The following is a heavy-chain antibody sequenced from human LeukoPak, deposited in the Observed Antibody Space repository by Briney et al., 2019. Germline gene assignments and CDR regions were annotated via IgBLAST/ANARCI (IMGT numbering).Heavy chain of an antibody. V-gene: IGHV1-69*05. Sequence: SVKVSCKASGGTFSSYAISWVRQAPGQGLEWMGGIIPIFGTANYAQKFQGRVTITTDESTSTAYMELSSLRSEDTAVYYCARGYYDSSGQFDYWSQGTLVTVSS. J-gene: IGHJ4*02. D-gene: IGHD3-22*01. CDR1: GGTFSSYA. CDR2: IIPIFGTA. CDR3: ARGYYDSSGQFDY.